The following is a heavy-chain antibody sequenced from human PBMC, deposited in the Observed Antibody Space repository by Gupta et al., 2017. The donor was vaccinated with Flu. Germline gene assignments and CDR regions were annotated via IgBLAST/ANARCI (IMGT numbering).Heavy chain of an antibody. J-gene: IGHJ6*02. CDR1: GFTFSNYG. D-gene: IGHD5-24*01. Sequence: QEQVVESGGGVVQPAGSLSLSCAASGFTFSNYGIHWVRQAPGKGLEWVAVISYDGSNKYYAEAGKGRFTISRDNSKNTLYLQMNSLTTEETAVYYCAKDGKWNYNNYGMNVWGPGTTVTVSS. CDR2: ISYDGSNK. CDR3: AKDGKWNYNNYGMNV. V-gene: IGHV3-30*18.